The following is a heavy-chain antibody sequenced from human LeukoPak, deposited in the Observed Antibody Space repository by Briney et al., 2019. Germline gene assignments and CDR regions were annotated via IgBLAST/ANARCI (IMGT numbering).Heavy chain of an antibody. D-gene: IGHD6-19*01. V-gene: IGHV1-18*01. CDR1: GYTFTSYG. J-gene: IGHJ3*02. Sequence: ASVKVSCKASGYTFTSYGISWVRQAPGQGLEWMGWISAYSGNTNYAQKLQGRVTMTTDTSTSTAYMELRSLRSDDTAVYYCASLYSSGWYGAFDIWGQGTMVTVSS. CDR2: ISAYSGNT. CDR3: ASLYSSGWYGAFDI.